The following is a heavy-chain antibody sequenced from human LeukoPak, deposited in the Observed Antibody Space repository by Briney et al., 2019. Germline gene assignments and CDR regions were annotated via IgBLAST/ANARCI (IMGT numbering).Heavy chain of an antibody. V-gene: IGHV3-30*02. CDR1: GLTFSSYG. CDR3: AKDPFYDSSGYYYLDY. CDR2: IRYDGSNK. D-gene: IGHD3-22*01. Sequence: GGSLRLSCAASGLTFSSYGMHWVRQAPGKGLEWVAFIRYDGSNKYYADSVKGRFTISRDNSKDTLYLQMNSLRAEDTAVYYCAKDPFYDSSGYYYLDYWGQGTLVTVSS. J-gene: IGHJ4*02.